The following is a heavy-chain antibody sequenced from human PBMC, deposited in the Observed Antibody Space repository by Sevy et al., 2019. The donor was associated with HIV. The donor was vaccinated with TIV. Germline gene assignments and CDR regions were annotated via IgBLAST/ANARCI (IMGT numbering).Heavy chain of an antibody. CDR1: GFTFSVYW. Sequence: GGSLRLSCAASGFTFSVYWMTWVRQAPGKGLEWVATMKEDGSDKDYVDSVKGRFTISRDNAKNSLYLQMNSLRAEDTAVYYCVREGVGGYSYSLHQWGLGTLVTVSS. CDR2: MKEDGSDK. J-gene: IGHJ4*02. CDR3: VREGVGGYSYSLHQ. D-gene: IGHD5-18*01. V-gene: IGHV3-7*01.